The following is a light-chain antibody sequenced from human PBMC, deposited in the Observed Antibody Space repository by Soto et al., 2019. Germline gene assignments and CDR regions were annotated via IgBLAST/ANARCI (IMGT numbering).Light chain of an antibody. Sequence: DIHITQSPSSLSASVGDRVTITCRASQSISGNLNWYQQRPGQAPQLLIYAAETLQSGVPSRFSGSGYGTQFALIISRLQPEDVAIYYCQQSYGHPRTFGQGTKVDIK. V-gene: IGKV1-39*01. J-gene: IGKJ1*01. CDR3: QQSYGHPRT. CDR1: QSISGN. CDR2: AAE.